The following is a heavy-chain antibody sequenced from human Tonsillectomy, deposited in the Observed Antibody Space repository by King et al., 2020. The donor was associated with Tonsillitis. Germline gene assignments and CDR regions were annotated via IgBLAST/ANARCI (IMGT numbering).Heavy chain of an antibody. CDR2: ISSSSRYT. CDR3: ARDGSLEVRGVDEIWYFDL. V-gene: IGHV3-11*06. D-gene: IGHD3-10*01. Sequence: VQLVESGGGLVKPGGSLRLSCAASGFTFSDYYMSWLRQAPGKGLEWVSYISSSSRYTNYADSVKGRFTISRDNAKNSLYLQMNSLRAEDTAVYYCARDGSLEVRGVDEIWYFDLWGRGTLVTVSS. J-gene: IGHJ2*01. CDR1: GFTFSDYY.